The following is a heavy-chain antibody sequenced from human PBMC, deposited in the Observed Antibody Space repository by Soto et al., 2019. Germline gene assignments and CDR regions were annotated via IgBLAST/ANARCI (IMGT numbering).Heavy chain of an antibody. V-gene: IGHV4-59*01. Sequence: QVQLREWGPGLVKPSETLSLTCTVSGGSISSYYWSWIRQPPGKGLEGIGYTYYSGSTNYNHSLKSRVSFELDTSMHQLSLKLNSVTAADTAVYYCPRVPRSRYGNGFDPLGQVTLVVVSS. J-gene: IGHJ5*02. CDR2: TYYSGST. CDR1: GGSISSYY. D-gene: IGHD6-13*01. CDR3: PRVPRSRYGNGFDP.